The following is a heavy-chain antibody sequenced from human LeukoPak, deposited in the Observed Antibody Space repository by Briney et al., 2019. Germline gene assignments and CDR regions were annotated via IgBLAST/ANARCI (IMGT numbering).Heavy chain of an antibody. CDR1: GFTFSSYA. V-gene: IGHV3-30-3*02. J-gene: IGHJ4*02. CDR3: AKIADYYDSSGYYKRTYFDY. Sequence: PGTSLRLSCAASGFTFSSYAMHWVRQTPGKGLEWVAIISYDGGNKYYADTVKGRFTISRDNSKNTLYLQMNSLRAENTAVYYCAKIADYYDSSGYYKRTYFDYWGQGTLVTVSS. D-gene: IGHD3-22*01. CDR2: ISYDGGNK.